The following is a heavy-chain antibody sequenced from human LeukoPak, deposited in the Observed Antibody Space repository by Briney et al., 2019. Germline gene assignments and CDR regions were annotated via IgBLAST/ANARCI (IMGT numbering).Heavy chain of an antibody. CDR1: GGYISSNY. CDR2: IYYSGST. CDR3: ARTLPFYGMDV. D-gene: IGHD3-3*02. J-gene: IGHJ6*02. Sequence: SETLSLTCTVPGGYISSNYWSWIRQPPGKGLERIGYIYYSGSTNYNPSLKSRVTISVDTSKNQFSLKLSSVTAADTAVYYCARTLPFYGMDVWGQGTTVTVSS. V-gene: IGHV4-59*08.